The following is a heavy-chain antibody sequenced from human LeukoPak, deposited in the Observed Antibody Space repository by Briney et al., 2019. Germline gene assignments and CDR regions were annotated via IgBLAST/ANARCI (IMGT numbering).Heavy chain of an antibody. Sequence: SETLSLTCTVSGYSISSGYYWGWIRQPPGKGLEWIGSIYHSGSTYYNPSLKSRVTISVDTSKNQFSPKLSSVTAADTAVYYCARAWGSIAVFDYWGQGTLVTVSS. D-gene: IGHD6-19*01. J-gene: IGHJ4*02. V-gene: IGHV4-38-2*02. CDR1: GYSISSGYY. CDR3: ARAWGSIAVFDY. CDR2: IYHSGST.